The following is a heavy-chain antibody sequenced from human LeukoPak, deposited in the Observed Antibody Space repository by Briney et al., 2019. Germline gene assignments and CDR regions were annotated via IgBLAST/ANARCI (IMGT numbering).Heavy chain of an antibody. J-gene: IGHJ6*02. CDR2: INPSGGST. Sequence: ASVKVSCKASGYTFTSYYMHWVRQAPGQGLEWMGIINPSGGSTSYAQKFQGRVTMTRDTSTSTVYMELSSLRSEDTAVYYCARAVENYDFWSGYLYYYYYGMDVWGQGTTVTVSS. CDR1: GYTFTSYY. CDR3: ARAVENYDFWSGYLYYYYYGMDV. D-gene: IGHD3-3*01. V-gene: IGHV1-46*01.